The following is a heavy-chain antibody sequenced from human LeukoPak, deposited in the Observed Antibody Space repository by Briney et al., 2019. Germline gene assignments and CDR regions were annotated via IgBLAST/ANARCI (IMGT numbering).Heavy chain of an antibody. V-gene: IGHV3-23*01. CDR1: GFTFSSYA. Sequence: QPGGSLRLSCAASGFTFSSYAMSWVRQAPGKGLEWVSAISGSGGSTYYADSVKGRFTISRDNSKNTLYLQMNNLRAEDTAVYYCAKGRTPQMGYFDYWGQGTLVTVSS. J-gene: IGHJ4*02. CDR2: ISGSGGST. D-gene: IGHD5-24*01. CDR3: AKGRTPQMGYFDY.